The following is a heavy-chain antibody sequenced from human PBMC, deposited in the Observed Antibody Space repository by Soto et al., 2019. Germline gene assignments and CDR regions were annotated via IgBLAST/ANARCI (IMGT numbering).Heavy chain of an antibody. CDR2: IYYSGSI. CDR1: GGSISSYY. D-gene: IGHD2-15*01. Sequence: SETLSLTCTVSGGSISSYYWSWIRQPPGKGLEWIGYIYYSGSINYNPSLKSRVTISVDTSKNQFSLKLSSVTAADTAVYYCASQMVVAASRRAFDIWGQGTMVTVSS. V-gene: IGHV4-59*01. J-gene: IGHJ3*02. CDR3: ASQMVVAASRRAFDI.